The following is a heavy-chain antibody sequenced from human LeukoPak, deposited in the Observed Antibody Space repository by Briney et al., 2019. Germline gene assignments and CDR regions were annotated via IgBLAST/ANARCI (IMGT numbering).Heavy chain of an antibody. V-gene: IGHV5-51*01. CDR1: GYTFTNYW. J-gene: IGHJ4*02. CDR3: ARRDSSGWYGHDY. Sequence: GESLKISCKVSGYTFTNYWIGWVRQMPGKGLEWMGIIYPGDSDTRYSPSFQGQVTISADKSITTAYLQWSSLKASDTAMYYCARRDSSGWYGHDYWGQGTLVTVSS. CDR2: IYPGDSDT. D-gene: IGHD6-19*01.